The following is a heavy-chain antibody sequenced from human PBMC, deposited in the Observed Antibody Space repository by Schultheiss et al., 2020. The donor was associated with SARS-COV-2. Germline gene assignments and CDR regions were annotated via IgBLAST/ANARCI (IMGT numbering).Heavy chain of an antibody. V-gene: IGHV3-33*01. CDR3: TTLWLWSGWD. J-gene: IGHJ4*02. Sequence: GESLKISCAASGFTFSSYGMHWVRQAPGKGLEWVAVIWYDGSNKYYADSVKGRFTISRDNSKNTLYLQMNNLRAEDTAVYFCTTLWLWSGWDWGQGTLVTVSS. CDR2: IWYDGSNK. CDR1: GFTFSSYG. D-gene: IGHD3-3*01.